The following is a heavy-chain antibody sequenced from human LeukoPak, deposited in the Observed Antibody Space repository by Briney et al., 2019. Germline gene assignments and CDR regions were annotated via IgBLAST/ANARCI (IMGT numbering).Heavy chain of an antibody. Sequence: PGGSLRLSCAASGFTFTDFWMHWVRQAPGGGLVWVSRVKGDEISALYADSVKGQFTISRDNAKNTLYLQMNSLRADDTALYYCATGPYSAFEMWGQGTMVTVSS. CDR1: GFTFTDFW. V-gene: IGHV3-74*01. D-gene: IGHD2-21*01. J-gene: IGHJ3*02. CDR3: ATGPYSAFEM. CDR2: VKGDEISA.